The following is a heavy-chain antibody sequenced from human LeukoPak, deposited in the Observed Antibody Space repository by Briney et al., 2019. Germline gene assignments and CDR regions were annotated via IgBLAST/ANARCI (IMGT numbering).Heavy chain of an antibody. J-gene: IGHJ4*02. Sequence: PGGSLRLSCAASGFTFSSYSMNWVRQAPGKGLEWVSSISSSSSYIYYADSVKGRFTISRDNAKNSLYLQMNSLRAEDTAVYYCARAQLAARIRAHPLHWGQGTLVTVSS. CDR3: ARAQLAARIRAHPLH. V-gene: IGHV3-21*01. CDR2: ISSSSSYI. D-gene: IGHD6-6*01. CDR1: GFTFSSYS.